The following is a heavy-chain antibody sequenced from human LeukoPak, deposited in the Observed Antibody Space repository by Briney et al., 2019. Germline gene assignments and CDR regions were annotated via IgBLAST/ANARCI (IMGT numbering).Heavy chain of an antibody. CDR2: IHPSGGST. J-gene: IGHJ4*02. Sequence: GASVKVSCKASGYTVTSYAMNWVRQAPGQGLEWMGLIHPSGGSTDYAQKFQGRVTMTGDTSTTTVYMELSSLRSEDTGVYYCARDLDHSGNYHTFHYWGQGTLVTVST. CDR1: GYTVTSYA. D-gene: IGHD1-26*01. V-gene: IGHV1-46*01. CDR3: ARDLDHSGNYHTFHY.